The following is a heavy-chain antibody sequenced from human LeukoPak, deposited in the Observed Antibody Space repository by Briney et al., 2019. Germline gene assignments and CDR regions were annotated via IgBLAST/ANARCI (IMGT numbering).Heavy chain of an antibody. CDR1: GGSIRSSYYY. Sequence: PSETLSLTCTVSGGSIRSSYYYWSWIRQPPGKGLEWIGEINHSGSTNYNPSLKSRVTISVDTSKNQFSLKLSSVTAADTAVYYCARGIVVVPAAMWDYYYGMDVWGQGTTVTVSS. CDR3: ARGIVVVPAAMWDYYYGMDV. J-gene: IGHJ6*02. D-gene: IGHD2-2*01. V-gene: IGHV4-39*07. CDR2: INHSGST.